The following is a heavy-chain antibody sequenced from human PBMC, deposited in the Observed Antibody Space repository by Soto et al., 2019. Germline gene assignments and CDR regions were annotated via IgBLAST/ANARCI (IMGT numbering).Heavy chain of an antibody. CDR2: ISGYNGNT. V-gene: IGHV1-18*04. J-gene: IGHJ4*02. Sequence: ASVKVSCKASGYTFTSYAISWVRQAPGQGLEWMGWISGYNGNTNSAQKLQGRVTMTTDTSTSTAYMEPRSLRSDDTAVYYCARGLDYGDYPWYFDYWGQGTLVTVSS. D-gene: IGHD4-17*01. CDR1: GYTFTSYA. CDR3: ARGLDYGDYPWYFDY.